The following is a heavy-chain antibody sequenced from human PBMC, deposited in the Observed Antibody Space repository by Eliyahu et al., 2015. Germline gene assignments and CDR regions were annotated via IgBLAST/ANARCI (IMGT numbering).Heavy chain of an antibody. Sequence: QVQLQESGPGLVKPXQTLSLTCXXSGGSIXSXGYYWSWIRQHPGKGLEWIGYIYYSGSTYYNPSLKSRVTISVDTSKNQFSLKLSSVTAADTAVYYCAREYDFWSGATDDAFDIWGQGTMVTVSS. J-gene: IGHJ3*02. CDR3: AREYDFWSGATDDAFDI. CDR1: GGSIXSXGYY. V-gene: IGHV4-31*03. CDR2: IYYSGST. D-gene: IGHD3-3*01.